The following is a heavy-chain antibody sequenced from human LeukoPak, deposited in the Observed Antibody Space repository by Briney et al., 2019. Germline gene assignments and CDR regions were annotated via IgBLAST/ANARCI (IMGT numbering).Heavy chain of an antibody. CDR2: MNGDASEK. Sequence: GGSLRLSCAASGFTFSSYWMSWVRQAPGKGREWVANMNGDASEKYYVDSVKGRFTISRDNAKNSLYLQMNSLRAEDTAVYYCAKSWIQLWPADYWGQGTLVTVSS. CDR3: AKSWIQLWPADY. J-gene: IGHJ4*02. D-gene: IGHD5-18*01. CDR1: GFTFSSYW. V-gene: IGHV3-7*01.